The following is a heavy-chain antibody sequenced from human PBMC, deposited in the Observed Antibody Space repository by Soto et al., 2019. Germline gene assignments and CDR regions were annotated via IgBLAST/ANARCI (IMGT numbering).Heavy chain of an antibody. Sequence: PGESLKISCKGSGYNFAGYWIAWVRQMPGKGLELMGIIYPSDSDTRYRPSFQGQVTISADKSISSAYLQWSSLRASDTAMYYCARGGVSTRTFDYGGQGTPVTVS. CDR2: IYPSDSDT. CDR3: ARGGVSTRTFDY. CDR1: GYNFAGYW. D-gene: IGHD3-3*01. J-gene: IGHJ4*02. V-gene: IGHV5-51*01.